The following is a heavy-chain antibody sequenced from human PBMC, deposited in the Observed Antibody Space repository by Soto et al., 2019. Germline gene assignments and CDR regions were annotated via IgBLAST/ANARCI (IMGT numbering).Heavy chain of an antibody. J-gene: IGHJ5*02. D-gene: IGHD2-15*01. Sequence: QVQLVQSGAEVKKPGSSVKVSCKASGGTFSSYAISWVRQAPGQGLEWMGGIIPIFGTANYAQKFQGRVTITADESTSTAYMELSSLRSEDTAVYYCARVVLCRDEYCSGGTVNWFDPWGQGTLVTVSS. CDR2: IIPIFGTA. CDR3: ARVVLCRDEYCSGGTVNWFDP. CDR1: GGTFSSYA. V-gene: IGHV1-69*01.